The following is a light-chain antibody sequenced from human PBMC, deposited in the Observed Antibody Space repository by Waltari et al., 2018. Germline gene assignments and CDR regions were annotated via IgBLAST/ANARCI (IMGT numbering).Light chain of an antibody. CDR3: ASWDDSLNGHWV. CDR1: SSNLGNNV. Sequence: QSVLTQPPSASGTPGQRVTISCSGTSSNLGNNVVNWYQQVPGTAPKRLIVRNDLRPLGVPDRFSASRSGTSASLAISGLQSEDEAEYYCASWDDSLNGHWVFGGGTKVTVL. J-gene: IGLJ3*02. CDR2: RND. V-gene: IGLV1-44*01.